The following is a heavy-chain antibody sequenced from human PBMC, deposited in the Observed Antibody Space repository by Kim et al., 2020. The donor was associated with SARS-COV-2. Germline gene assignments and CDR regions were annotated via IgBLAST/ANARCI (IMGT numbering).Heavy chain of an antibody. D-gene: IGHD5-12*01. CDR2: IYPDDSDT. V-gene: IGHV5-51*01. J-gene: IGHJ4*02. CDR1: GYSFPSYW. CDR3: ARRTGDSGNREFDY. Sequence: GESLKISCKGSGYSFPSYWIAWVRQMPGKGLELMGIIYPDDSDTRYSPSFQGQVTISDDKSIRTAYLQWNSLKASDTAMYYCARRTGDSGNREFDYWGQGTLVTVSS.